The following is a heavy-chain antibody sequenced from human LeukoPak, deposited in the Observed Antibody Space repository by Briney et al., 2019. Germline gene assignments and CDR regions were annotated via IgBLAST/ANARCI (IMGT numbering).Heavy chain of an antibody. CDR3: AKVRPEGIAAAGTLAYFDY. D-gene: IGHD6-13*01. V-gene: IGHV3-53*01. J-gene: IGHJ4*02. CDR2: IYIGGST. Sequence: GGSLRLSCAASGFTFSSNYMSWVRQPPGKGLEGVSVIYIGGSTYYSDSVTGRFTISRDNAKNSRYLQMNSLRAEDTAVYYCAKVRPEGIAAAGTLAYFDYWGQGTLVTVSS. CDR1: GFTFSSNY.